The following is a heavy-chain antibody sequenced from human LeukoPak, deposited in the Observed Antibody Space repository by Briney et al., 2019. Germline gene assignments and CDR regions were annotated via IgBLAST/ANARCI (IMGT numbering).Heavy chain of an antibody. Sequence: SETLSLTCTVSGGSISSYYWSWIRQSPGKGLEWIGYIYHSGHTMSNPSLKSRVSLSLDTSNNQFSLKLSSVTAADTAVYYCARHPFQYPFDHWGQGTVVSVSS. CDR2: IYHSGHT. D-gene: IGHD2/OR15-2a*01. CDR3: ARHPFQYPFDH. CDR1: GGSISSYY. V-gene: IGHV4-59*08. J-gene: IGHJ5*02.